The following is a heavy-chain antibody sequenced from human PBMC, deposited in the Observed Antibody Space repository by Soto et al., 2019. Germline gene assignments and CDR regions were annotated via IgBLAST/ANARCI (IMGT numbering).Heavy chain of an antibody. J-gene: IGHJ4*02. CDR1: GGSFSGYY. Sequence: QVQLQQWGAGLLKPSETLSLTCAVSGGSFSGYYWSWIRQTPGKGLEWIGEINHSGFTDYTPSLTIRVTISVDTSKNHFSLKLTSVTAADTAVYYCARFPFSTSSWSNPRYFDSWGQGTLVTVSS. CDR2: INHSGFT. D-gene: IGHD6-13*01. CDR3: ARFPFSTSSWSNPRYFDS. V-gene: IGHV4-34*01.